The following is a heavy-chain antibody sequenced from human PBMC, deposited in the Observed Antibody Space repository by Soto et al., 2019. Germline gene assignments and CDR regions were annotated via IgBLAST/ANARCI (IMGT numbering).Heavy chain of an antibody. V-gene: IGHV5-51*01. J-gene: IGHJ3*02. CDR1: GDSFTSNW. CDR2: IYLGDSDT. D-gene: IGHD5-12*01. Sequence: EVQLVQSGAEVKKPGESLKISCKGSGDSFTSNWIGWVRQMPGKGLEWMGIIYLGDSDTRYSPSFQGQVTISADKSISTAYLQWSSLKASDTAMYYCASQEMATKNVDAFDIWGQGTMVTVSS. CDR3: ASQEMATKNVDAFDI.